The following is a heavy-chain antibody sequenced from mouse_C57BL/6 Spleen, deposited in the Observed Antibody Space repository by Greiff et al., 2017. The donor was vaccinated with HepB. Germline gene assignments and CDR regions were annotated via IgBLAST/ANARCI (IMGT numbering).Heavy chain of an antibody. CDR2: IDPSDSYT. CDR3: ARNTHSSGSYFDY. V-gene: IGHV1-59*01. D-gene: IGHD3-2*02. Sequence: QVQLQQPGAELVRPGTSVKLSCKASGYTFTSYWMHWVKQRPGQGLEWIGVIDPSDSYTNYNQKFKGKATLTVDTSSSTAYMQLSSLTSEDSAVYYCARNTHSSGSYFDYWGQGTTLTVSS. J-gene: IGHJ2*01. CDR1: GYTFTSYW.